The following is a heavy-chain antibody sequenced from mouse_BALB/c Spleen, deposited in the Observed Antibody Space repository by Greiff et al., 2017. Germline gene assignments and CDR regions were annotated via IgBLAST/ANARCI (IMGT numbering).Heavy chain of an antibody. D-gene: IGHD1-2*01. Sequence: VKLQQSGAELVKPGASVKLSCKASGYTFTSYYMYWVKQRPGQGLEWIGEINPSNGGTNFNEKFKSKATLTVDKSSSTAYMQLSSLTSEYSAVYYCTRYYYGSYWYFDVWGAGTTVTVSS. J-gene: IGHJ1*01. CDR3: TRYYYGSYWYFDV. V-gene: IGHV1S81*02. CDR2: INPSNGGT. CDR1: GYTFTSYY.